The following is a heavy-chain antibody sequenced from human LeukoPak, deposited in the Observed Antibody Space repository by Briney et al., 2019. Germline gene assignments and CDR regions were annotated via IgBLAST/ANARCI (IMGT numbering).Heavy chain of an antibody. CDR3: ARESGYSSGWYVWYFDL. CDR2: IIPILGIA. D-gene: IGHD6-19*01. Sequence: SVKVSCKASGGTFSSYAISWVRQAPGQGPEWMGRIIPILGIANYAQKFQGRVTITADKSTSTAYMELSSLRSEDTAVYYCARESGYSSGWYVWYFDLWGRGTLVTVSS. J-gene: IGHJ2*01. CDR1: GGTFSSYA. V-gene: IGHV1-69*04.